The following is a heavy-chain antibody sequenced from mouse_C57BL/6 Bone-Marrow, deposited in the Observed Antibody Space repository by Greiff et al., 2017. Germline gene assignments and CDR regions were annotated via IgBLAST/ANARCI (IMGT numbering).Heavy chain of an antibody. J-gene: IGHJ4*01. CDR3: ARMTTVVATSRYYYAMDY. CDR2: IHPNSGST. V-gene: IGHV1-64*01. Sequence: VQLQQPGAELVKPGASVKLSCKASGYTFTSYWMHWVKQRPGQGLEWIGMIHPNSGSTNYNEKFKSKATLTVDKSSSTAYMQLSSLTSEDSAVYYCARMTTVVATSRYYYAMDYWGQGTSVTVSS. CDR1: GYTFTSYW. D-gene: IGHD1-1*01.